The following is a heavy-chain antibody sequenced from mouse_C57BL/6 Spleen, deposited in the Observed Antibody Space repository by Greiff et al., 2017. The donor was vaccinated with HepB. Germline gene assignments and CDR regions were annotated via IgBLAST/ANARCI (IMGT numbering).Heavy chain of an antibody. V-gene: IGHV3-6*01. CDR3: ARDGDDYDRGSWFAC. J-gene: IGHJ3*01. CDR2: ISYDGSN. CDR1: GYSITSGYY. Sequence: EVKLLESGPGLVKPSQSLSLTCSVTGYSITSGYYWNWIRQFPGNKLEWMGYISYDGSNNYNPSLKNRISITRDTSKNQFFLKLNSVTTEDTATYYCARDGDDYDRGSWFACWGQGTLVTVSA. D-gene: IGHD2-4*01.